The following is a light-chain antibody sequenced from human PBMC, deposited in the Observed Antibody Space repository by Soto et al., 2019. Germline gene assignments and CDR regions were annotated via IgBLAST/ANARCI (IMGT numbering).Light chain of an antibody. CDR2: AAY. Sequence: DIQMTQSPSSLSASVGDRVTITCRASQSISSYLNWYQQKPRQAPKLLIYAAYSLQSGVSSRFSRCCAGTACTLTIRSMPAHDFATYSYQQSYCTPSFGGGTKVEIK. J-gene: IGKJ4*01. CDR3: QQSYCTPS. V-gene: IGKV1-39*01. CDR1: QSISSY.